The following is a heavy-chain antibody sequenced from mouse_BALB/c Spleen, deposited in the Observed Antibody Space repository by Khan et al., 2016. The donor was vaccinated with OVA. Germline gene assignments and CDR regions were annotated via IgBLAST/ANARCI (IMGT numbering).Heavy chain of an antibody. CDR2: IWAGGST. Sequence: VQLQESGPAMVAPSQSLSITCTVSGFSLTSYGVHWVRQPPGKGLEWLGVIWAGGSTNYNSALMSRLSISKDNSKSQVFLKMNSLQTDDTAMYYCARYYGNYGWSFDVWGAGTTVTVSS. D-gene: IGHD2-1*01. V-gene: IGHV2-9*02. CDR3: ARYYGNYGWSFDV. CDR1: GFSLTSYG. J-gene: IGHJ1*01.